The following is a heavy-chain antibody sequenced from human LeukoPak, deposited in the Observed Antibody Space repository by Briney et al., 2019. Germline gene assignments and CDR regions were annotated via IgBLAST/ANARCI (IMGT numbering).Heavy chain of an antibody. J-gene: IGHJ4*02. CDR2: IYPKGDGTIHAQT. CDR1: GYIFTDYF. V-gene: IGHV1-2*02. D-gene: IGHD4-23*01. CDR3: ARDLYGGTSASFDY. Sequence: ASVTVSCKASGYIFTDYFIHWVRQAPAQGLAWVGWIYPKGDGTIHAQTKYAQNFSGRVTMTWDTFISTAYMELSSLTSDDTAMFYCARDLYGGTSASFDYGGQGTLVTVS.